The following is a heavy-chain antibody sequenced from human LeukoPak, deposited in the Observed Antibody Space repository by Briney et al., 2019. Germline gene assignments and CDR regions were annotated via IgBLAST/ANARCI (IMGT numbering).Heavy chain of an antibody. V-gene: IGHV4-30-4*01. CDR3: ARGPPRAPDIVVVPAAIQSEPYFDY. D-gene: IGHD2-2*02. J-gene: IGHJ4*02. CDR1: GASISSGTYF. Sequence: SQTLSLTCAVSGASISSGTYFWRWIRQPPGKGLEWTGYIHSSGSTYYNPSLESRLTMSLDTSKNQFSLKLTSVTAADTAVYYCARGPPRAPDIVVVPAAIQSEPYFDYWGQGTLVTVSS. CDR2: IHSSGST.